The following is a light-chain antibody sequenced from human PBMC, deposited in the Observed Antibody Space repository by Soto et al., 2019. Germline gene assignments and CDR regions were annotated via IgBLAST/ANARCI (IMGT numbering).Light chain of an antibody. CDR1: SSDVGGYNY. J-gene: IGLJ1*01. CDR3: SSFTSSSTQV. Sequence: QSALTQPASVSGSPGHSITISCTGTSSDVGGYNYVSWYQQHPGKVPKLMIYEVSNRPSGVVNRFSGSKSGNTASLTISGLQAKEEADYYCSSFTSSSTQVFVTGTKVNVL. V-gene: IGLV2-14*01. CDR2: EVS.